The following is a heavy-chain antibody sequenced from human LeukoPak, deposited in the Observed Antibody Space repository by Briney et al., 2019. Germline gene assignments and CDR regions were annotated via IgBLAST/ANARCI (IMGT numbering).Heavy chain of an antibody. D-gene: IGHD5-18*01. J-gene: IGHJ5*02. Sequence: GGSLRLSCAASGFTFSTYAMSWVRQAPGKGLEWVSSISGNGGSTNYADSVKGRFTISRDNSNNTLYLHLHSLRAEDTAVYYCARGNSYGMNWFDPWGQGTLVTVSS. V-gene: IGHV3-23*01. CDR1: GFTFSTYA. CDR2: ISGNGGST. CDR3: ARGNSYGMNWFDP.